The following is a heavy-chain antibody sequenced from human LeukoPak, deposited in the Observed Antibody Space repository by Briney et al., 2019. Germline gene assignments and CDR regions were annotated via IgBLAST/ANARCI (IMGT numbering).Heavy chain of an antibody. V-gene: IGHV3-23*01. CDR2: ITDSGGDR. J-gene: IGHJ4*02. Sequence: PGGSLRLSCAASGSTFNSYAMSWVRQAPGKGLEWVSAITDSGGDRYYADSVKGRFTISRDNSKNTLYLQMTSLRAEDTAVFFCAKGSSGGRPYYFDYWGQGTLVTVSS. CDR3: AKGSSGGRPYYFDY. CDR1: GSTFNSYA. D-gene: IGHD2-15*01.